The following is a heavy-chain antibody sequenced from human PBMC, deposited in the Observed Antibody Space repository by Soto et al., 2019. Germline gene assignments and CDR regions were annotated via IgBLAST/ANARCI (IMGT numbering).Heavy chain of an antibody. J-gene: IGHJ3*02. Sequence: GASVKVSCKASGGTFSSYAISWVRQAPGQGLEWMGGIIPIFGKPNYAQNFQGRVTITRDTSTSTAYMELSSLRSEDTAVYYCARGLTMVRGVILDAFDIWGQGTMVTVSS. V-gene: IGHV1-69*05. CDR3: ARGLTMVRGVILDAFDI. CDR2: IIPIFGKP. CDR1: GGTFSSYA. D-gene: IGHD3-10*01.